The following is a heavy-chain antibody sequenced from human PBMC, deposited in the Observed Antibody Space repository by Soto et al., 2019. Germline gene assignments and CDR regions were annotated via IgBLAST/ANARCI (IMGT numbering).Heavy chain of an antibody. J-gene: IGHJ5*02. CDR1: GYTFTNYY. CDR3: AKSDPAAHIWFDP. Sequence: GASVKVSCKASGYTFTNYYIHWVRQTPGQGLEWMGIINPSGGTTSYAQKFQGRVTMTRDTSTSTLYMELSSLRSGDTAVYYCAKSDPAAHIWFDPWGQGTLVTVS. CDR2: INPSGGTT. D-gene: IGHD6-25*01. V-gene: IGHV1-46*01.